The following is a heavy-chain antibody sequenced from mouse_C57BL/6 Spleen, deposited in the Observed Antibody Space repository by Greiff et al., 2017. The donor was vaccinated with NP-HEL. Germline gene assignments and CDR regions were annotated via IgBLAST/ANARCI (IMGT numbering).Heavy chain of an antibody. Sequence: QVQLQQPGAELVKPGASVKLSCKASGYTFTSYWMHWVKQRPGQGLEWIGYINPSSGYTKYNQKFKDKATLTADKSSSTAYMQLSSLTYEDSAVYYGARDYYGSIQYFEVWGTGTTVTVSS. CDR3: ARDYYGSIQYFEV. CDR1: GYTFTSYW. V-gene: IGHV1-7*01. J-gene: IGHJ1*03. D-gene: IGHD1-1*01. CDR2: INPSSGYT.